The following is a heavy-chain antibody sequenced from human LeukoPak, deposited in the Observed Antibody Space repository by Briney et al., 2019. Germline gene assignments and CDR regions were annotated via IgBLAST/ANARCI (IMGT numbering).Heavy chain of an antibody. D-gene: IGHD3-22*01. Sequence: ESGPALVKPTQTLTLTCTFSGFSLSTSGMCVSWIRQPPGKALEWLARIDWDDDKYYSTSLKTRLTISKDTSKNQVVLTKTNMDPVDTATYYCARVDYYDSSGYDAFDIWGQGTMVTVSS. J-gene: IGHJ3*02. V-gene: IGHV2-70*11. CDR1: GFSLSTSGMC. CDR2: IDWDDDK. CDR3: ARVDYYDSSGYDAFDI.